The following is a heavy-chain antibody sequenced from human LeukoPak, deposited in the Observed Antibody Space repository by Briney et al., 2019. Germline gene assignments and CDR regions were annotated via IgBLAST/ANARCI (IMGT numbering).Heavy chain of an antibody. CDR2: IYPGDSDT. J-gene: IGHJ4*02. D-gene: IGHD4-17*01. CDR3: ARHEEGDYGVNDY. CDR1: GYSFTSYW. V-gene: IGHV5-51*01. Sequence: GASLNISCKGSGYSFTSYWIGWVRPMPGKGLEWMGIIYPGDSDTGYSPSFQGQVTISADKSISTAYLQWSSLKASDTAMYYCARHEEGDYGVNDYWGQGTLVTVSS.